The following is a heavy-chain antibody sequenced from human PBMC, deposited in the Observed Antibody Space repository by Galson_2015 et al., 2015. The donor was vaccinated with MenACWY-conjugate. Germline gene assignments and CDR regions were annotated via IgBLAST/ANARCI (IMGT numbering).Heavy chain of an antibody. Sequence: SVKVSCKASGGTFSSYAISWVRQAPGQGLEWMGGIIPIFGTANYAQKFQGRVTITADESTSTAYMELSSLRSEDTAVYYCARERSAGAYYFDYCGQGTLVTVSS. V-gene: IGHV1-69*13. CDR1: GGTFSSYA. CDR3: ARERSAGAYYFDY. CDR2: IIPIFGTA. D-gene: IGHD6-13*01. J-gene: IGHJ4*02.